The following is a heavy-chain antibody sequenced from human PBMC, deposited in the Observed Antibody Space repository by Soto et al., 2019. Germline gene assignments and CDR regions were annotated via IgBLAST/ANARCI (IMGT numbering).Heavy chain of an antibody. D-gene: IGHD1-26*01. J-gene: IGHJ3*02. CDR3: PRAREANAFDI. CDR2: IYYTGRT. Sequence: QVQLQESGPGLVKPSQTLSLTCTVSGGSISSGGYYWSWIRQHPGKGLEWIGYIYYTGRTYYNPSRKSRVTISVHTSKNQFSLKLSSATAADTAVYYCPRAREANAFDIWGQGTMVTVSS. CDR1: GGSISSGGYY. V-gene: IGHV4-31*03.